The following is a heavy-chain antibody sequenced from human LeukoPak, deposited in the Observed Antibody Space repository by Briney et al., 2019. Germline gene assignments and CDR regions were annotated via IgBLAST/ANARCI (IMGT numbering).Heavy chain of an antibody. V-gene: IGHV4-34*01. D-gene: IGHD3-10*01. J-gene: IGHJ3*02. CDR3: ARPKMVPGVPDAFDI. CDR1: GGSFSGYY. CDR2: INHSGST. Sequence: TPSETLSLTCAVYGGSFSGYYWSWIRQPPGKGLEWIGEINHSGSTNYNPSLKSRVTISVDTSKNQFSLKLSSVTAADTAVYYCARPKMVPGVPDAFDIWGQGTMVTVSS.